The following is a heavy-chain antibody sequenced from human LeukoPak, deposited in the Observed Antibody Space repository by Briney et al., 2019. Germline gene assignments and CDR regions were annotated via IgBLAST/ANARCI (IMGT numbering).Heavy chain of an antibody. CDR2: INPNSGGT. J-gene: IGHJ4*02. Sequence: ASVNVSCKGSGYTFTGYSMHGVRQAPGRGLGGVGWINPNSGGTTLARRFQGRVTMTRAGSISTADMDLSRLRSEDTAVYCWATAASDGGYVGLDYFDYWGQGTLVTVSS. CDR1: GYTFTGYS. D-gene: IGHD5-12*01. CDR3: ATAASDGGYVGLDYFDY. V-gene: IGHV1-2*02.